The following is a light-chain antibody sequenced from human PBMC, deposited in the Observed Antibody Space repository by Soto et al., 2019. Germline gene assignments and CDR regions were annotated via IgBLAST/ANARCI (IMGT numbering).Light chain of an antibody. CDR2: WAS. Sequence: DIVMTQSPDSLAVSLGERATINCKSSQSLLHLAWYQQKPGQPPKLLIYWASTRESGVPDRFSGSASGTDFTLTISSLQAEDVEVYYCQQYYTTPVTFGQGTKVELK. V-gene: IGKV4-1*01. J-gene: IGKJ1*01. CDR3: QQYYTTPVT. CDR1: QSLLH.